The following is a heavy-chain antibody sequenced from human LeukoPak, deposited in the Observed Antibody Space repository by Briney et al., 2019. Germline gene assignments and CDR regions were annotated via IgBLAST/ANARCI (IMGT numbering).Heavy chain of an antibody. Sequence: GSLRLSCAASGFTFSSYWMSWVRQAPGKGLEWVANIKQDGSEKYYVDSVKGRFTISRDNAKNSLYLQMNSLRAEDTAVYYCATYDSSGWYYFDYWGQGTLVTVSS. V-gene: IGHV3-7*01. CDR3: ATYDSSGWYYFDY. CDR1: GFTFSSYW. D-gene: IGHD6-19*01. J-gene: IGHJ4*02. CDR2: IKQDGSEK.